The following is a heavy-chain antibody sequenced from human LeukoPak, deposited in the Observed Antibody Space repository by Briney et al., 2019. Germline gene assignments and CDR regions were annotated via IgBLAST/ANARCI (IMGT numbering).Heavy chain of an antibody. D-gene: IGHD3-22*01. J-gene: IGHJ4*02. Sequence: SQTLSLTCTVPGGSISSGGYYWSWIRQHPGKGLEWIGYIYYSGSTYYNPSLKSRVTISVDTSKNQFSLKLSSVTAADTAVYYCARVPYYYDSSGYAFDYWGQGTLVTVSS. CDR2: IYYSGST. V-gene: IGHV4-31*03. CDR3: ARVPYYYDSSGYAFDY. CDR1: GGSISSGGYY.